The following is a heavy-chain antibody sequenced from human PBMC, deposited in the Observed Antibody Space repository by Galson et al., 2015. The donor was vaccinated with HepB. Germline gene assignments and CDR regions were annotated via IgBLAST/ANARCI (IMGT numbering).Heavy chain of an antibody. CDR1: RDSLSGYY. D-gene: IGHD2-21*02. V-gene: IGHV4-59*08. CDR2: VFYTGRA. CDR3: ARHGRGSDCFTFDR. Sequence: SETLSLTCTISRDSLSGYYWSWIRQSPGKGLEWLGSVFYTGRADYNPSLKSRLTISVDRSKNQFSLTETSGTAADTALYYCARHGRGSDCFTFDRWGQGILVTVSS. J-gene: IGHJ5*02.